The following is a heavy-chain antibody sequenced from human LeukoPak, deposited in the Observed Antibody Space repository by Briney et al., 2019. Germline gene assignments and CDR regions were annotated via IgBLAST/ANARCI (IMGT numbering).Heavy chain of an antibody. CDR1: GFTFSSYA. CDR2: ISYDGSNK. Sequence: GGSLRLSCAASGFTFSSYAMHWVRQAPGKGLEWVAVISYDGSNKYYADSVKGRFTISRDNSKNTLYLQMNSLRAEDTAVYYCARGSDPTVTTPFDYWGQGTLVTVSS. CDR3: ARGSDPTVTTPFDY. J-gene: IGHJ4*02. D-gene: IGHD4-17*01. V-gene: IGHV3-30-3*01.